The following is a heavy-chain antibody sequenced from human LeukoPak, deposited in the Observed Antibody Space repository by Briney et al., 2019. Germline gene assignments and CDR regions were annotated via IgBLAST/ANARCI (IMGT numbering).Heavy chain of an antibody. CDR2: INPNSGVA. V-gene: IGHV1-2*02. CDR3: AREGIIVGVAPFDY. CDR1: GYTFTAYY. J-gene: IGHJ4*02. D-gene: IGHD3-3*02. Sequence: ASVKVSCKASGYTFTAYYIHWVRQAPGQGLDCMGWINPNSGVATYAQKFQGRVTMTRDTSIRTHYMEVSRLRSDDTAFYYCAREGIIVGVAPFDYWGQGTLVTVSS.